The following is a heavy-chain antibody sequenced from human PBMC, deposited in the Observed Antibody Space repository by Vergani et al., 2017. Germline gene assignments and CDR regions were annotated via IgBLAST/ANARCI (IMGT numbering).Heavy chain of an antibody. Sequence: QVQLQQWGAGLLKPSETLSLTCAVYGGSFSGYYWSWIRQPPGKGLEWIGEINHSGSTNYNPSLKSRVTISVDTSKNQFSLKLSSVTAADTVVYYCARHRPYMGSSWYNWYFDLWGRGTLVTVSS. CDR1: GGSFSGYY. V-gene: IGHV4-34*01. J-gene: IGHJ2*01. CDR3: ARHRPYMGSSWYNWYFDL. D-gene: IGHD6-13*01. CDR2: INHSGST.